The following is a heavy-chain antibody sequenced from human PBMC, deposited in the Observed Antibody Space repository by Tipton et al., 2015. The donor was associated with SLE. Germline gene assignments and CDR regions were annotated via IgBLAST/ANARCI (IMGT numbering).Heavy chain of an antibody. D-gene: IGHD2-2*01. CDR2: INPSGGST. J-gene: IGHJ4*02. Sequence: QLVQSGPEVKKPGASVKVSCKASGYTFTSYYMHWVRQAPGQGLEWMGIINPSGGSTSYAQKFQGRVTMTRDTSISTAYMELSRLRSDDTALYYCAREYCSSTSCSGVFDYWGQGTLVTVSS. CDR1: GYTFTSYY. V-gene: IGHV1-46*01. CDR3: AREYCSSTSCSGVFDY.